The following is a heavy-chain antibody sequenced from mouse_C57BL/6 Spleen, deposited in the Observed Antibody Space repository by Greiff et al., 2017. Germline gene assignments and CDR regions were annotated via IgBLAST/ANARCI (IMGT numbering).Heavy chain of an antibody. CDR3: ARMGGRAAYYFDY. J-gene: IGHJ2*01. CDR1: GYAFTNYL. CDR2: INPGSGGT. V-gene: IGHV1-54*01. Sequence: ESGAELVRPGTSVKVSCKASGYAFTNYLIEWVKQRPGQGLEWIGVINPGSGGTNYNEKFKGKATLTADKSSSTAYMQLSSLTSEDSAVYFCARMGGRAAYYFDYWGQGTTLTVSS.